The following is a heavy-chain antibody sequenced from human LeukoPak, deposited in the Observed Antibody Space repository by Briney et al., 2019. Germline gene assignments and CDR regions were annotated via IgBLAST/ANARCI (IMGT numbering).Heavy chain of an antibody. Sequence: GGSLRLSCAASGFTFSSYWMSWVRQAPGKGLKWVSGITGSGGTTYYADSVKGRATISRDNSKNTLYLQMNSLRAEDTAIYYCARDLRVISFDNWGQGTLVSVSS. CDR3: ARDLRVISFDN. J-gene: IGHJ4*02. CDR2: ITGSGGTT. V-gene: IGHV3-23*01. D-gene: IGHD2-21*01. CDR1: GFTFSSYW.